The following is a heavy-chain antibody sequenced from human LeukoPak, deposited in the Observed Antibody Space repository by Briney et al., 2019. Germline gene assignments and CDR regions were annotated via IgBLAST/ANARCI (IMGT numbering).Heavy chain of an antibody. CDR2: IYSGGST. Sequence: GGSLRLSCAASGFTVSSNYMSWVRQAPGKGLEWVSVIYSGGSTYYADSVKGRFTISRDNSKNTLYLQMNSLRAEDTAVYYCAREIAAAGIEAFDIWGQGTMVTVSS. CDR3: AREIAAAGIEAFDI. D-gene: IGHD6-13*01. J-gene: IGHJ3*02. CDR1: GFTVSSNY. V-gene: IGHV3-66*01.